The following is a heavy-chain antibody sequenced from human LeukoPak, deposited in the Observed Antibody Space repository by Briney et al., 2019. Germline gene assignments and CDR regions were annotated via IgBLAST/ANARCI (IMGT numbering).Heavy chain of an antibody. CDR1: GYTFTGYY. J-gene: IGHJ5*02. D-gene: IGHD2-2*01. CDR3: ARRGGSTYNWCDP. CDR2: INPNSGGT. V-gene: IGHV1-2*02. Sequence: ASVKVSCKASGYTFTGYYMHWVRQAPGQGLEWMGWINPNSGGTNYAQKFQGRVTMTRDTSISTAYLQWSSLKASDTAMYYCARRGGSTYNWCDPWGQGTRVTVS.